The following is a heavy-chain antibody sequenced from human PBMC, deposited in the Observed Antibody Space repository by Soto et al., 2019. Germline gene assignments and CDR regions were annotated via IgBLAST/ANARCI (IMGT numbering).Heavy chain of an antibody. CDR1: GFIFSSYA. CDR2: ISGSGTTT. J-gene: IGHJ4*02. V-gene: IGHV3-23*01. CDR3: XXXXXGWYTPFDS. Sequence: EVQLLESGGGLEQPGGSLRLSCAASGFIFSSYALSWVXQAPGKGLEWVSAISGSGTTTYYADSVKGRFTFSRDNXXXXXXXXXXXXXXXXXXVXXXXXXXXGWYTPFDSWGQGTLVTVSS. D-gene: IGHD6-19*01.